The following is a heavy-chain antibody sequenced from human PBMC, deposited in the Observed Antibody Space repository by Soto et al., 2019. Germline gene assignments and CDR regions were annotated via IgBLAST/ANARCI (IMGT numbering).Heavy chain of an antibody. CDR2: INPNSGGT. Sequence: ASVKVSCKASGYTFTGYYMHWVRQAPGQGLEWMGWINPNSGGTNYAQKFQGRVTMTRDTSISTAYMELSRLRSDDTAVYYCARDRVDNYYYYGMDVWGQGTTVTVS. J-gene: IGHJ6*02. CDR3: ARDRVDNYYYYGMDV. CDR1: GYTFTGYY. V-gene: IGHV1-2*02.